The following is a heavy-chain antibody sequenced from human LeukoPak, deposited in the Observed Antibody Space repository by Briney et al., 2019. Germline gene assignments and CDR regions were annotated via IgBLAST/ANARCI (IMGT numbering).Heavy chain of an antibody. J-gene: IGHJ4*02. CDR1: GFTFSSYS. D-gene: IGHD1-14*01. V-gene: IGHV3-21*01. CDR3: AKSGITYFDY. CDR2: IGSSSNYI. Sequence: GGSLRLSCAASGFTFSSYSMNWVRQAPGKGLEWVSSIGSSSNYIYYSDSVKGRFTISRDNANNSLFLQMNSLRAEDTAVYYCAKSGITYFDYWGQGTLVTVSS.